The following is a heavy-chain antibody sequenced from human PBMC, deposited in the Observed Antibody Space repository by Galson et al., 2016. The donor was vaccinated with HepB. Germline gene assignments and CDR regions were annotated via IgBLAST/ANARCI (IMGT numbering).Heavy chain of an antibody. D-gene: IGHD6-13*01. CDR2: IYNSGTT. J-gene: IGHJ4*02. CDR3: ARHDMRATAAGPGYFDF. Sequence: ETLSLTCYVSGGYIRSNRYYWGWIRQPPGKGLEWIGSIYNSGTTYYSPSLKSRILMSVDTSNNHFSLKLRSVTAPDTAVYYCARHDMRATAAGPGYFDFWGQGKPVTVSS. V-gene: IGHV4-39*01. CDR1: GGYIRSNRYY.